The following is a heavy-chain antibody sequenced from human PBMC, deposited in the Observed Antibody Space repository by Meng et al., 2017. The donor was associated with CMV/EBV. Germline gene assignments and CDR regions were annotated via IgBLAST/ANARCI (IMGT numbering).Heavy chain of an antibody. CDR1: GYSFTSYW. D-gene: IGHD5-12*01. V-gene: IGHV5-51*01. J-gene: IGHJ4*02. Sequence: GGSLRLSCKGSGYSFTSYWIGWVRQMPGKGLEWMGIIYPGDSDTRYSPSFQGQVTISADKSISTAYLQWSSLKASDTAMYYCARLSGGYDEAYYFDYWGQGTLVTVSS. CDR2: IYPGDSDT. CDR3: ARLSGGYDEAYYFDY.